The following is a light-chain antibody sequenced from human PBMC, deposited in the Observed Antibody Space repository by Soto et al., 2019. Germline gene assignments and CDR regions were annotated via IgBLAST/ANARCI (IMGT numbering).Light chain of an antibody. Sequence: IVLTQSPATLSLSPGERATLSCRASQSVRRYLAWYQQKPGQAPRLLIYDASTRTTGIPARFSGSWSETDFTLTITRLETEDFVFYYGQQRNNCPPITFGQGTRLEI. CDR1: QSVRRY. J-gene: IGKJ5*01. CDR3: QQRNNCPPIT. V-gene: IGKV3-11*01. CDR2: DAS.